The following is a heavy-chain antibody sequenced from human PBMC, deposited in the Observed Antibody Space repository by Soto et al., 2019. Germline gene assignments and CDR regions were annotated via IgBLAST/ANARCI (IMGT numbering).Heavy chain of an antibody. V-gene: IGHV1-69*13. CDR2: IIPIFGTA. CDR3: ALGYCSSTSCLYYYGMDV. D-gene: IGHD2-2*03. Sequence: SVKVSCKASEGTFSSYAISWVRQAPGQGLEWMGGIIPIFGTANYAQKFQGRVTITADESTSTAYMELSSLRSEDTAVYYCALGYCSSTSCLYYYGMDVWGQGTTVTVS. J-gene: IGHJ6*02. CDR1: EGTFSSYA.